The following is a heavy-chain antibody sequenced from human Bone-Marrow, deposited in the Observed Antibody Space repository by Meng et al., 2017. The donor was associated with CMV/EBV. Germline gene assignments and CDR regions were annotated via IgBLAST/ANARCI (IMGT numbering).Heavy chain of an antibody. CDR3: ARVGYYYYGMDV. Sequence: SVKVSCKASGFTFTSSAVQWVRHARGQRLEWIGWIVVGSGNTSYAQKFQDRVTITNDMSTSTAYMELSSLRSEDTAVYYCARVGYYYYGMDVWGQGTTVTVSS. CDR1: GFTFTSSA. V-gene: IGHV1-58*01. J-gene: IGHJ6*02. CDR2: IVVGSGNT. D-gene: IGHD1-26*01.